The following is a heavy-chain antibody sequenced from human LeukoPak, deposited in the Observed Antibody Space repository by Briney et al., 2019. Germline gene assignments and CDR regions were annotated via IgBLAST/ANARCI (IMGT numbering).Heavy chain of an antibody. J-gene: IGHJ5*02. CDR3: ARERPGARVQWFDP. Sequence: PSETLSLTCTVSGGSISSHYWSWIRQPPGKGLEWIGNIYYSERTNYNSSLKSRVTISVDTSKNQFSLKLSSVTAADTAVYYCARERPGARVQWFDPWGQGTLVTVSS. D-gene: IGHD1-1*01. V-gene: IGHV4-59*11. CDR1: GGSISSHY. CDR2: IYYSERT.